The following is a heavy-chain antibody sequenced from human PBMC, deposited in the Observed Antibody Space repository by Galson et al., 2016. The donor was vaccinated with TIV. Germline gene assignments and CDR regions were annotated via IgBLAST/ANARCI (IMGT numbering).Heavy chain of an antibody. CDR1: GFTFSSYV. D-gene: IGHD4-23*01. CDR3: AREGHTVATEPDAFDV. J-gene: IGHJ3*01. CDR2: ISGSTIST. Sequence: SLRLSCAASGFTFSSYVMTWVRQAPGKGLEWVSGISGSTISTYYADSVKGRFTISRDNSKNTVTLQMNSLRVEDTAVYYCAREGHTVATEPDAFDVWGQGTTVIVSS. V-gene: IGHV3-23*01.